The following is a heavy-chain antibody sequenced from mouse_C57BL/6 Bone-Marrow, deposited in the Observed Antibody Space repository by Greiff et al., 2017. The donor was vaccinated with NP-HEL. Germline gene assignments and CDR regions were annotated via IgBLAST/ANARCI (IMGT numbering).Heavy chain of an antibody. J-gene: IGHJ1*03. V-gene: IGHV1-61*01. CDR3: ARVYDYDGYWYFDV. D-gene: IGHD2-4*01. CDR1: GYTFTSYW. Sequence: VKLQQPGAELVRPGSSVKLSCKASGYTFTSYWMDWVKQRPGQGLEWIGNIYPSDSETHYNQKFKDKATLTVDKSSSTAYMQLSSLTSEDSAVYYCARVYDYDGYWYFDVWGTGTTVTVSS. CDR2: IYPSDSET.